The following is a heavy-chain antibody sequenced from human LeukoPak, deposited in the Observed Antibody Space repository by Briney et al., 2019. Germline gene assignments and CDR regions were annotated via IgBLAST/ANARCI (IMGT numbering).Heavy chain of an antibody. CDR2: IYSGGRT. J-gene: IGHJ4*02. V-gene: IGHV3-53*04. D-gene: IGHD2-2*01. CDR3: ARLKYQLIFDY. CDR1: GFTVSSNY. Sequence: GGSLRLSCAASGFTVSSNYISWVRQVPGKGLEWVSVIYSGGRTYYADSVEGRFTISRHSSKNTVYLQMNSLRVEDTAVYYCARLKYQLIFDYWGQGTLVTVSS.